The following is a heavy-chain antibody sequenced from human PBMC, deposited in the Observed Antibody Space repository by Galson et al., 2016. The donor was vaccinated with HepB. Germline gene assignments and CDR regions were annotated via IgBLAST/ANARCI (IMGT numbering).Heavy chain of an antibody. CDR3: ARERASGVQGPYYFDF. J-gene: IGHJ4*02. D-gene: IGHD2-21*01. CDR2: IYSSGST. Sequence: LSLTCTVSGTSISSGDNYWTWIRQPPGKGLEWIGYIYSSGSTSYNPSLKSRVTISGDTSKNQFSLKVISVTAADTAVYYCARERASGVQGPYYFDFWGQGTLVTVSS. V-gene: IGHV4-30-4*01. CDR1: GTSISSGDNY.